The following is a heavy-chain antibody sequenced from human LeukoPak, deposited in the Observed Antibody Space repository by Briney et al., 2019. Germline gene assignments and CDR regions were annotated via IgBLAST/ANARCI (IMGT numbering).Heavy chain of an antibody. D-gene: IGHD5/OR15-5a*01. J-gene: IGHJ6*02. CDR1: GASIISGGYY. CDR3: ARSVQTRYYYYGMDV. Sequence: SQTLSLTCTVSGASIISGGYYWSWIRQHPGKGLEWIGYIYYTGSTYYNPSLKNRLTISIDTSKSQFSLKLSSVTAADTAVYYCARSVQTRYYYYGMDVWGQGTTVTVSS. CDR2: IYYTGST. V-gene: IGHV4-31*03.